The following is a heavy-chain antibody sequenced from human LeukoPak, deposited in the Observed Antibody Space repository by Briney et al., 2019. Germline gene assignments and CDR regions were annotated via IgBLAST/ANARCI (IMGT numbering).Heavy chain of an antibody. V-gene: IGHV3-7*03. CDR2: IKQDGSEK. D-gene: IGHD3-22*01. Sequence: GGSLRLSCAASRFTFSSYWMSWVRQAPGKGLEWVANIKQDGSEKYYVDSVKGRFTISRDNAKNSLYLQLNSLRAEDTAVYYCAKDAYDSSGYHLDYWGQGTLVTVS. CDR1: RFTFSSYW. CDR3: AKDAYDSSGYHLDY. J-gene: IGHJ4*02.